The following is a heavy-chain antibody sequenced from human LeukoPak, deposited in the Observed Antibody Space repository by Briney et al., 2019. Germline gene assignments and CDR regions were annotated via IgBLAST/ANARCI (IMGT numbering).Heavy chain of an antibody. Sequence: GRSLRLSCAASGFTFSSYWMSWVRQAPGKGLEWVANIKQDGSEKYYVDSVKGRFTISRDNAKNSLYLQMNSLRAEDTAVYYCARGLPDYYGSGSYYNEYYFDYWGQGTLVTVSS. CDR2: IKQDGSEK. V-gene: IGHV3-7*01. CDR3: ARGLPDYYGSGSYYNEYYFDY. J-gene: IGHJ4*02. CDR1: GFTFSSYW. D-gene: IGHD3-10*01.